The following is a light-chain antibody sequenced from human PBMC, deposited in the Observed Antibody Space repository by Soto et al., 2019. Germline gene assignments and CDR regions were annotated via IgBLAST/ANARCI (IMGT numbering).Light chain of an antibody. CDR1: QSVSSSY. CDR2: GAS. Sequence: EIVLTQSPGTLSLSPGERATLSCRASQSVSSSYLAWYQQKPGQAPRLLIYGASSRATGIPDRFSGSGSGTDFTLTISRLETEDFAVYYCQLYASSPQYTFGQGTKLEIK. V-gene: IGKV3-20*01. CDR3: QLYASSPQYT. J-gene: IGKJ2*01.